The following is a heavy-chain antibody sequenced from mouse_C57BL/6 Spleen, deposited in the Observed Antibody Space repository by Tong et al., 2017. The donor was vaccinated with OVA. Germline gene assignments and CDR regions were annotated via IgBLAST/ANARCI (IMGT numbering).Heavy chain of an antibody. Sequence: EVQLQESGGGLVKPGGSLKLSCAASGFTFSSYAMSWVRQTPEKRLEWVAIISDGGSYTYYPDNVKGRFTISRDNAKNNLYLQMSHLKSEDTAMYYCARGGGLLPSMDYWGQGTSVTVSS. V-gene: IGHV5-4*01. CDR3: ARGGGLLPSMDY. J-gene: IGHJ4*01. D-gene: IGHD2-3*01. CDR2: ISDGGSYT. CDR1: GFTFSSYA.